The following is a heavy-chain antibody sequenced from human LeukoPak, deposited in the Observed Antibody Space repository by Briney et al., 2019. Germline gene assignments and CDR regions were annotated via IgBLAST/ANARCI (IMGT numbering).Heavy chain of an antibody. V-gene: IGHV1-8*03. CDR2: MNPNSGNT. CDR1: GYTFTGSY. D-gene: IGHD3-22*01. CDR3: AREDYYDSGSNDY. Sequence: ASVKVSCKASGYTFTGSYMHWVRQAPGQGLEWMGWMNPNSGNTAYAQKFQGRVTITRNTSISTAYMELSSLRSEDTAVYYCAREDYYDSGSNDYWGQGTLVTVSS. J-gene: IGHJ4*02.